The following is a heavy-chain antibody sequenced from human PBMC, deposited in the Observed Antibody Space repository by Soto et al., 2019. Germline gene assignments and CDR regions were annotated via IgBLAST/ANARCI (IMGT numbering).Heavy chain of an antibody. CDR1: GGSISSYY. V-gene: IGHV4-59*01. D-gene: IGHD5-12*01. CDR2: IYYSGST. J-gene: IGHJ4*02. CDR3: ARVGGAYSGYELDY. Sequence: QVQLQESGPGLVKPSETLSLTCTVSGGSISSYYWSWIRQPPGKGLEWIGYIYYSGSTNYNPSLKSRVTISVDTSKNQFSLKLSSVTAADTAVYYCARVGGAYSGYELDYWGQGTLVTVSS.